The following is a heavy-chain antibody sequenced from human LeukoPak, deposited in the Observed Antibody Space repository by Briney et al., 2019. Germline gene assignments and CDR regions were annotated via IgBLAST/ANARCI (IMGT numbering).Heavy chain of an antibody. D-gene: IGHD3-3*01. Sequence: GASVKVSCKASGYTFTSYYMHWVRQAPGQGLEWMGIINPSGGSTSYAQKFQGRVTMTRDTSTSTVYMELSSLRSEDTAVYYCARNTIPGFLKWHPDRDAFEIWGKGKMATVSS. J-gene: IGHJ3*02. CDR3: ARNTIPGFLKWHPDRDAFEI. CDR1: GYTFTSYY. V-gene: IGHV1-46*01. CDR2: INPSGGST.